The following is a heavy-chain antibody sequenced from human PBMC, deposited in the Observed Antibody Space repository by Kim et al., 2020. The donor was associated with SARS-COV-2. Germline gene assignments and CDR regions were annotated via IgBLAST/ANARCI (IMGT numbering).Heavy chain of an antibody. V-gene: IGHV3-23*01. D-gene: IGHD6-13*01. CDR3: AKDMGHSSSWAQFDY. Sequence: DSVKGRFTISRDNSKNTLYLQMNSLRAEDTAVYYCAKDMGHSSSWAQFDYWGQGTLVTVSS. J-gene: IGHJ4*02.